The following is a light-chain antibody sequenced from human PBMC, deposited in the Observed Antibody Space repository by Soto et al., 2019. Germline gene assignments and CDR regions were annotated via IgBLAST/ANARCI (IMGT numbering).Light chain of an antibody. CDR2: GAS. J-gene: IGKJ1*01. V-gene: IGKV1-9*01. CDR3: QQYNSHWWT. Sequence: DIHWTQSPSSLSASVGDSVTITCRASPAIASFLAWYQQKPGTAPKLLIYGASTLQSRVPSRFSGSRSGTDYTLTISSMQPDDFATYYCQQYNSHWWTFGQGPKV. CDR1: PAIASF.